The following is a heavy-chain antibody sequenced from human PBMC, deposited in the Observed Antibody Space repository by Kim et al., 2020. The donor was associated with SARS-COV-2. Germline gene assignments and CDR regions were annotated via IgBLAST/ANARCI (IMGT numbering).Heavy chain of an antibody. Sequence: GGSLRLSCAASGFTFSSYGMHWVRQAPGKGLEWVAVISYDGSNKYYADSVKGRFTISRDNSKNTLYLQMNSLRAEDTAVYYCAKDPKSSGYPYYYYYGMDGWGQGTTVTVSS. J-gene: IGHJ6*02. CDR1: GFTFSSYG. CDR2: ISYDGSNK. V-gene: IGHV3-30*18. CDR3: AKDPKSSGYPYYYYYGMDG. D-gene: IGHD3-22*01.